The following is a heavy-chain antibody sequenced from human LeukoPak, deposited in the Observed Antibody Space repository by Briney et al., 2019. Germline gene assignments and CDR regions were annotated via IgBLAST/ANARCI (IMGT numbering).Heavy chain of an antibody. CDR2: IYTSGST. D-gene: IGHD4-17*01. Sequence: SETLSLTCTVSGGSISSSSDYWSWIRQPAGKGLEWIGRIYTSGSTNYNPSLKSRVTISVDTSKNQFSLKLSSVTAAATAVYYCARSPGQSLRSAWFDPWGQGTLVTVSS. CDR1: GGSISSSSDY. V-gene: IGHV4-61*02. J-gene: IGHJ5*02. CDR3: ARSPGQSLRSAWFDP.